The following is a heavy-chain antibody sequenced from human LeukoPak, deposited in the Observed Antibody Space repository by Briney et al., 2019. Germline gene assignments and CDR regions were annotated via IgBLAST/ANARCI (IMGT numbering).Heavy chain of an antibody. Sequence: ASVKVSCKASGYTFTSCQMHWVRQAPGQGLEWMGIINPSGGSTSYAQKFQGRVTMTRDTSTSTVYMDLSSLRSEDTAVYYCARGYCSSTSRSLDFDYWGQGTLVTVSS. CDR1: GYTFTSCQ. V-gene: IGHV1-46*01. CDR3: ARGYCSSTSRSLDFDY. CDR2: INPSGGST. J-gene: IGHJ4*02. D-gene: IGHD2-2*01.